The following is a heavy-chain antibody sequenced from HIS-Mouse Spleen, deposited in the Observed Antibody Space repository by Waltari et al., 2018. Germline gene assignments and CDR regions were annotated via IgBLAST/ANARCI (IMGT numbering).Heavy chain of an antibody. D-gene: IGHD6-13*01. V-gene: IGHV4-39*07. CDR1: GGSISRSSHY. CDR2: IYYSGST. CDR3: AREIPYSSSWYDWYFDL. J-gene: IGHJ2*01. Sequence: QLHLQESGPGLVKPSETLSLTSTVPGGSISRSSHYWGWIRQPPGKGLEWIGSIYYSGSTYYNPSLKSRVTISVDTSKNQFSLKLSSVTAADTAVYYCAREIPYSSSWYDWYFDLWGRGTLVTVSS.